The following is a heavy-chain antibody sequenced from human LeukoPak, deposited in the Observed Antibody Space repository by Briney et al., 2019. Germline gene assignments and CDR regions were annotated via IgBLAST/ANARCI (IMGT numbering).Heavy chain of an antibody. D-gene: IGHD6-19*01. CDR3: ARDFPPSHYSSGWYWSRTGRRRDYYFDY. V-gene: IGHV3-48*04. Sequence: GGSLRLSCAASGFTFCSYCMNWLRQAPGKGREWVSYISSSSSTIYYADSVKGRFTISRDNAKNSLYLHMNSLRAEDTAVYYCARDFPPSHYSSGWYWSRTGRRRDYYFDYWGQGTLVTVSS. CDR1: GFTFCSYC. J-gene: IGHJ4*02. CDR2: ISSSSSTI.